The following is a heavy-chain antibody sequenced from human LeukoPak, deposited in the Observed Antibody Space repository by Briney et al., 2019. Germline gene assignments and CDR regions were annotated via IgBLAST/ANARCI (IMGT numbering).Heavy chain of an antibody. Sequence: TSETLSLTCTVYGGSFSSYYWHWFRQPPGKGPGWIGQINYSGSTKYNPSLKSRVTISIDTSKNQFSLKLNSVTAADTAVYYCAQWGNNMDVWGKGTTVIVSS. V-gene: IGHV4-34*01. CDR2: INYSGST. CDR3: AQWGNNMDV. J-gene: IGHJ6*03. CDR1: GGSFSSYY. D-gene: IGHD3-16*01.